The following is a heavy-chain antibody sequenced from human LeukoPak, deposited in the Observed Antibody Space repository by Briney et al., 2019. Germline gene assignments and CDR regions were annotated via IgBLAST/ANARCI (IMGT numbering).Heavy chain of an antibody. Sequence: AGSLRPSCASSGFTFSSYSMNWVRQAPGKGLEWVSSISSSSSYIYYADSVKGRFTISRDNAKNSLYLQMNSLRAEDTAVYYCARVLYSWLQTPQDAFDIWGQGTMVTVSS. CDR2: ISSSSSYI. D-gene: IGHD5-24*01. V-gene: IGHV3-21*01. CDR1: GFTFSSYS. CDR3: ARVLYSWLQTPQDAFDI. J-gene: IGHJ3*02.